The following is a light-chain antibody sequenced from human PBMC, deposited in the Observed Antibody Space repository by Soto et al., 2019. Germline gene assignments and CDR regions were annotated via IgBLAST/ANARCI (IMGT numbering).Light chain of an antibody. Sequence: EIVLAQSPGTLSFSPGERATLSCRASHSVSSRYLAWYQQKPGQAPRLLIYGASSRATGIPDRFSGSGSGTDFTLTISRLEPEDSAVYYCQQYGSSPKTFGQRTKVDI. J-gene: IGKJ1*01. V-gene: IGKV3-20*01. CDR2: GAS. CDR1: HSVSSRY. CDR3: QQYGSSPKT.